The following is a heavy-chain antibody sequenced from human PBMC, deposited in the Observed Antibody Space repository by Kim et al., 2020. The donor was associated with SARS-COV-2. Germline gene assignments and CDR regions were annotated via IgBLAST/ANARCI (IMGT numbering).Heavy chain of an antibody. CDR2: ISGSGGST. V-gene: IGHV3-23*01. CDR1: GFTFSSYA. J-gene: IGHJ6*02. CDR3: AKDRPPMTTVTTYYYYGMDV. D-gene: IGHD4-17*01. Sequence: GGSLRLSCAASGFTFSSYAMSWVRQAPGKGLEWVSAISGSGGSTYYADSVKGRFTISRDNSKNTLYLQMNSLRAEDTAVYYCAKDRPPMTTVTTYYYYGMDVWGQGTTVTVSS.